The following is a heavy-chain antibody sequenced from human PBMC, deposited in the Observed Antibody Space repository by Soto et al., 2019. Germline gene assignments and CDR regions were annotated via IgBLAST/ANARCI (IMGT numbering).Heavy chain of an antibody. V-gene: IGHV3-73*01. D-gene: IGHD3-3*01. CDR1: GFTFSNAW. J-gene: IGHJ6*02. Sequence: EVQLVESGGGLVKPGGSLRLSCAASGFTFSNAWMSWVRQAPGKGLEWVGRIRSKANSYATAYAASVKGRFTISRDDSKNTAYLQMNSLKTEDTAVYYCTRYYDFWSGYSYGMDVWGQGTTVTVSS. CDR3: TRYYDFWSGYSYGMDV. CDR2: IRSKANSYAT.